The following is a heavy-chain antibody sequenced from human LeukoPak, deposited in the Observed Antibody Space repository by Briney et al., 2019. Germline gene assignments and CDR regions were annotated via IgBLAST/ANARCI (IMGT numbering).Heavy chain of an antibody. Sequence: SVNVSFKASGGTFSSYAISWVRQAPGQGLEWMGGIIPIFGTANYAQKFQGRVTITADESTSTAYMELSSLRSEDTAVYYCASFPISYYYGMDVWGQGTTVTVSS. CDR1: GGTFSSYA. CDR2: IIPIFGTA. J-gene: IGHJ6*02. V-gene: IGHV1-69*13. D-gene: IGHD5-12*01. CDR3: ASFPISYYYGMDV.